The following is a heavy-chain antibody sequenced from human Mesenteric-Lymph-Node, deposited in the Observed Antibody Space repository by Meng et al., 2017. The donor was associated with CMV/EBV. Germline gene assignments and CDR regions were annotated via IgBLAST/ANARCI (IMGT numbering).Heavy chain of an antibody. CDR1: GFTFSSYS. CDR3: AAFDYAGHPDSLDI. V-gene: IGHV3-21*01. D-gene: IGHD3-9*01. Sequence: GESLKISCAASGFTFSSYSMNWVRQAPGKGLEWVSSISSSSSYIYYADSVKGRFTISRDNAKNSLYLQMNSLRAEDTAVYYCAAFDYAGHPDSLDIWGQGTMVTVSS. CDR2: ISSSSSYI. J-gene: IGHJ3*02.